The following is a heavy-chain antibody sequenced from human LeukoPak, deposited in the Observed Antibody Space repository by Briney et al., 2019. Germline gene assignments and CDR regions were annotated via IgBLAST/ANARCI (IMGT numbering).Heavy chain of an antibody. D-gene: IGHD2-21*01. J-gene: IGHJ4*02. CDR1: GVSISSYY. V-gene: IGHV4-59*08. CDR3: ARAPKGEGGYLDY. CDR2: IYYTGST. Sequence: AETLSLTCTASGVSISSYYWSWIRQPPGKGLEWIGYIYYTGSTNYNPSLKSRVTISVDTSKNQFSLKLTSLTAADTAVYYCARAPKGEGGYLDYWGQGSLVTVSS.